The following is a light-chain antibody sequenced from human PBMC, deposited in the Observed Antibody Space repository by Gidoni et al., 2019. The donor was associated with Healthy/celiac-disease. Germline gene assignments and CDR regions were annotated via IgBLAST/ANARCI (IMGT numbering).Light chain of an antibody. J-gene: IGLJ2*01. CDR3: AAWDDSLNGVV. CDR2: SNN. CDR1: SSNIGSNT. V-gene: IGLV1-44*01. Sequence: QSVLTQPPSASGPPGQGVTISCSGSSSNIGSNTVNWYQQLPGTAPKLLIYSNNQRPPGVPDRFSGSKSGTSASLAISGLQSEDEADYYCAAWDDSLNGVVFGGGTKLTVL.